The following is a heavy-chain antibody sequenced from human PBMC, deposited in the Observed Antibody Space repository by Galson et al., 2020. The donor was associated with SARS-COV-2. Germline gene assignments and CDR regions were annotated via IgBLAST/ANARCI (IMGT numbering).Heavy chain of an antibody. CDR1: GFSLSNARMD. CDR3: ARTTAYFVYVWGSLKPYGMDV. D-gene: IGHD3-16*01. Sequence: KMSGPTLVKPTDTLTLTCTVPGFSLSNARMDVSWIRQPPGKALEWLAHIFSNDEKSYSTPLKSRLTISKDTSKSQVVLTRTNMDPVDTATYYCARTTAYFVYVWGSLKPYGMDVWGQGTTVTVSS. J-gene: IGHJ6*02. V-gene: IGHV2-26*01. CDR2: IFSNDEK.